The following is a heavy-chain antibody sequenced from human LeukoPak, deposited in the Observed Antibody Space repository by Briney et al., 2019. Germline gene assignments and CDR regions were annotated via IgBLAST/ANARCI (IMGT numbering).Heavy chain of an antibody. D-gene: IGHD2-21*02. Sequence: GGSLRLSCAASGFIFSTYDMHWVRQAPGKGLEWVACISYDGRHIYYAESVKGRFTISRDNSKNTLYLQMNSLGPEDTAVYYCANGRFAETAEFDYWGQGTLVTVSS. CDR3: ANGRFAETAEFDY. J-gene: IGHJ4*02. CDR2: ISYDGRHI. CDR1: GFIFSTYD. V-gene: IGHV3-30*18.